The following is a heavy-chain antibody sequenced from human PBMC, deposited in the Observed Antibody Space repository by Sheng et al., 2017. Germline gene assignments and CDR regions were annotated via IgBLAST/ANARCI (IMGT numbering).Heavy chain of an antibody. CDR3: ASESSSWYVMDV. J-gene: IGHJ6*04. CDR1: GGSFSGYY. Sequence: QVQLQQWGAGLLKPSETLSLTCAVYGGSFSGYYWSWIRQPPGKGLEWIGEINHSGSTNYNQSLKSRVTISVDTSKNQFSLKLSSVTAADTAVYYCASESSSWYVMDVWGKGDHGHRLL. CDR2: INHSGST. V-gene: IGHV4-34*01. D-gene: IGHD6-13*01.